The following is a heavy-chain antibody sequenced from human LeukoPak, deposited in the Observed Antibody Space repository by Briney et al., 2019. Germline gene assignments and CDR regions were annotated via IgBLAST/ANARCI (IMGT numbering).Heavy chain of an antibody. Sequence: NPGGSLRLACAASGFTFSSYAMSGVRQAPGKGLEWVSAISGSGGSTYYADSVKGRFTISRDNSKNTLYLQMNSLRAEDTAVYYCAKLGGTWSGYFTYYYYGMDVWGQGTTVTVSS. J-gene: IGHJ6*02. CDR1: GFTFSSYA. V-gene: IGHV3-23*01. CDR3: AKLGGTWSGYFTYYYYGMDV. D-gene: IGHD3-3*01. CDR2: ISGSGGST.